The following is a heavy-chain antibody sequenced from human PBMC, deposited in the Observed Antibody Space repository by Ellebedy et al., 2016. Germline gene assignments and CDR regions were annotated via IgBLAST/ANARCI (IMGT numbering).Heavy chain of an antibody. CDR2: ISTYNGNA. D-gene: IGHD3-3*01. CDR1: GYTFTSHG. V-gene: IGHV1-18*01. CDR3: ARVFGRYSFDGSAFWNFDD. J-gene: IGHJ4*02. Sequence: ASVKVSCXASGYTFTSHGISWVRQAPGQGLEWMGWISTYNGNAHYAQKLQGRVTMTRDTSSSTAYMELRSLRSDDTAVYYCARVFGRYSFDGSAFWNFDDWGQGTLVTVSS.